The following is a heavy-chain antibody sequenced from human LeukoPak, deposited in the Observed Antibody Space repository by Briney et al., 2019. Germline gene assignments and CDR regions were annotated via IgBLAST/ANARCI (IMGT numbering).Heavy chain of an antibody. CDR2: IYYSGST. D-gene: IGHD3-10*01. J-gene: IGHJ4*02. CDR3: ARSLFRGPIPGF. V-gene: IGHV4-59*01. CDR1: GGFISSYY. Sequence: SETLSLTCTVSGGFISSYYWSWIRQPPGKGLEWIGYIYYSGSTNYNPSLKSRVTISVDTSKNQFSLKLSSVTAADTAVYYCARSLFRGPIPGFWGQGTLVTVSS.